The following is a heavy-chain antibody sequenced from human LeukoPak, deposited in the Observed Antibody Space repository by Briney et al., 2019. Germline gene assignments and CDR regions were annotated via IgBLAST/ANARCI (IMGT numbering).Heavy chain of an antibody. CDR3: ARDPPTYSSSWKDYYYYYYGMDV. D-gene: IGHD6-13*01. Sequence: ASVKVSCKASGYTFTGYYMHWVRQAPGQGLEWMGWINPNSGGTNYAQKFQGRVTMTRDTSISTAYMELGRLRSDDTAVYYCARDPPTYSSSWKDYYYYYYGMDVWGQGTTVTVSS. V-gene: IGHV1-2*02. CDR2: INPNSGGT. CDR1: GYTFTGYY. J-gene: IGHJ6*02.